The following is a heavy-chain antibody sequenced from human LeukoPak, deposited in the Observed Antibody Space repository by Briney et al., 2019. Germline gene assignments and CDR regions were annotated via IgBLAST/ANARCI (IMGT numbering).Heavy chain of an antibody. V-gene: IGHV3-23*01. J-gene: IGHJ3*01. CDR2: ISGSGGST. Sequence: HPGGSLRLSCAASGFTFSSYAMSWVRQAPGKGLEWVSAISGSGGSTYYADSVKGRFTISRDNSKNKVSLQMNSLRAEDTAVYYCARGWVLATGAFDFWGQGTLVTVSS. CDR3: ARGWVLATGAFDF. CDR1: GFTFSSYA. D-gene: IGHD3-3*01.